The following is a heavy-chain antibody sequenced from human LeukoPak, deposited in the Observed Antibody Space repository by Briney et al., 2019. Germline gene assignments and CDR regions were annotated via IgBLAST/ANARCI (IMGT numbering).Heavy chain of an antibody. Sequence: GGSLKLSCAASGFTFSGSTVHWVRQASGKGLDWVGHIRTKANDYATAYAASVKGRFTISRDDSKNTAYLQMNSLKIEDTAVYYCSRHEALPGDYWGQGTLVTVSS. J-gene: IGHJ4*02. CDR2: IRTKANDYAT. CDR1: GFTFSGST. D-gene: IGHD2-21*02. V-gene: IGHV3-73*01. CDR3: SRHEALPGDY.